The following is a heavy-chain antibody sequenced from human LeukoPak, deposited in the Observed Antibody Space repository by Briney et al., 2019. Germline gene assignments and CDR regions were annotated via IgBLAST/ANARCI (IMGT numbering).Heavy chain of an antibody. V-gene: IGHV1-2*06. CDR3: ARTVNYDYVWGSYRHFDY. CDR1: GYTFTGYY. CDR2: INPNSGGT. J-gene: IGHJ4*02. Sequence: ASVKVSCKASGYTFTGYYMHWVRQAPGRGLEWMGRINPNSGGTNYAQKFQGRVTMTRDTSISTAYMELSRLRSDDTAVYYCARTVNYDYVWGSYRHFDYWGREPWSPSPQ. D-gene: IGHD3-16*02.